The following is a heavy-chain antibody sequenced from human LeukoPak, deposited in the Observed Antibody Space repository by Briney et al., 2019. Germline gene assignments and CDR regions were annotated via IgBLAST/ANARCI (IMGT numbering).Heavy chain of an antibody. Sequence: PGGSLRLSCAASGFTFRSYGMHWVRQAPGKGLEWVAFIRYDGSNKYYADSVKGRFTISRDNSKNTLYLQMNSLRAEDTAVYYCAKEAALAVAGTLVDYWGQGTLVTVSS. CDR3: AKEAALAVAGTLVDY. CDR1: GFTFRSYG. D-gene: IGHD6-19*01. CDR2: IRYDGSNK. V-gene: IGHV3-30*02. J-gene: IGHJ4*02.